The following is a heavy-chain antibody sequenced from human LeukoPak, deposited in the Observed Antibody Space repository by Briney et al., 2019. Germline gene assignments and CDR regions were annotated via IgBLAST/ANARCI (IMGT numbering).Heavy chain of an antibody. CDR2: INGGGVNT. Sequence: GGSLRLSCAASGFTFSSYAMSWVRQAPGKGLEWGSTINGGGVNTHYADSVGGRFTISRDNSKNTVFLQMNSLRAEDTAVYYCAKDLYSNYGPADYWGQGNLVTVSS. D-gene: IGHD4-11*01. J-gene: IGHJ4*02. CDR1: GFTFSSYA. V-gene: IGHV3-23*01. CDR3: AKDLYSNYGPADY.